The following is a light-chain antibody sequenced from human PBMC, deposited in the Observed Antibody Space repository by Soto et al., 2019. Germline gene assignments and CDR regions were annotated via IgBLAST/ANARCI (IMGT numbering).Light chain of an antibody. CDR1: QSVSSY. Sequence: ETVMTQSPGTLSVSLGERATLSCRASQSVSSYLAWYQQKPGQAPRLLIYDASTRATGIPARFSGSGSGTEFTLTVSSLQSEDFAVYYCQKYNNWPPITFGQGTRLEIK. V-gene: IGKV3-15*01. CDR2: DAS. J-gene: IGKJ5*01. CDR3: QKYNNWPPIT.